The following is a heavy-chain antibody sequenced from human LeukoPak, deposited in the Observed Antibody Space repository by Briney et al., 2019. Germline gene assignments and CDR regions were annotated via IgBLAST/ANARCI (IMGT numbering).Heavy chain of an antibody. CDR2: LYSGGIR. J-gene: IGHJ4*02. CDR3: ASGDCTNGICPDY. Sequence: GGSLRLSCVASGFTFSSYAMSWVRQAPGKGLDWVSVLYSGGIRYYAGSVQGRFTISRDSSKNTLYLQMNYLLPEDTAVYYCASGDCTNGICPDYWGQGTLVTVSS. CDR1: GFTFSSYA. V-gene: IGHV3-66*02. D-gene: IGHD2-8*01.